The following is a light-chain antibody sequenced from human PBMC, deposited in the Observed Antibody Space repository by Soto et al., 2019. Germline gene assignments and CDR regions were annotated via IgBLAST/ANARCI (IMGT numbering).Light chain of an antibody. CDR2: DAS. CDR3: QQYGTYLWT. Sequence: DIQVTQSRPSLCAAVLDRVTITCRASQSISSWLAWFQQKPGKAPKLLMYDASSLESGVPSRFSGSGSGTEFTLTISSLQPDDFATYYCQQYGTYLWTFGQGTKVDIK. V-gene: IGKV1-5*01. CDR1: QSISSW. J-gene: IGKJ1*01.